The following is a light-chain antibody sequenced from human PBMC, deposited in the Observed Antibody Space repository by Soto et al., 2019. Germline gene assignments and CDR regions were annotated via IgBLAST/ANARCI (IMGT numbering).Light chain of an antibody. V-gene: IGLV2-23*02. Sequence: QSVLAQPPSLFGSPWRSIAPSCPGTSSDFGIYNLVSWYQQHPGKAPKLIIYEVSKRPSGVSDRFSGSKSGSTASLTISGLQAEDEADYYCYSYAGDNTYYVFGTGTKVTVL. CDR2: EVS. CDR3: YSYAGDNTYYV. J-gene: IGLJ1*01. CDR1: SSDFGIYNL.